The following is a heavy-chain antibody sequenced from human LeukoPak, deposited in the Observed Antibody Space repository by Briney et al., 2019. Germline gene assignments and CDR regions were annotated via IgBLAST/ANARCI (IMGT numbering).Heavy chain of an antibody. J-gene: IGHJ4*02. D-gene: IGHD3-22*01. V-gene: IGHV3-21*01. CDR3: AREWAGYDSNYFDY. CDR2: ISSSSSYI. Sequence: GGSLRLSCAASGFTFSSYSMNWVRQAPGKGLEWVSSISSSSSYIYYADSVKGRFTISRDNAKNSLYLQMNSLRAEDTAVYYCAREWAGYDSNYFDYWGQGTLVTVSS. CDR1: GFTFSSYS.